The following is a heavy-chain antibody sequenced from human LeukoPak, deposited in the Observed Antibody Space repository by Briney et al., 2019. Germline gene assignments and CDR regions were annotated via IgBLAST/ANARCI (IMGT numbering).Heavy chain of an antibody. D-gene: IGHD1-26*01. J-gene: IGHJ4*02. CDR3: ARVDSGSYFYY. V-gene: IGHV4-59*01. CDR1: GGSISSYY. Sequence: SETLSLTCTVSGGSISSYYWSWIRQPPGKGLEWIGYIYYSGSTNYNPPLKSRVTISVDTSKNQFPLKLSSVTAADTAVYYCARVDSGSYFYYWGQGTLVTVSS. CDR2: IYYSGST.